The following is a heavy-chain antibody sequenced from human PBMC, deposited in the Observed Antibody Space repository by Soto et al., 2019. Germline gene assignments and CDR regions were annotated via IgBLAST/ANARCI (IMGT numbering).Heavy chain of an antibody. Sequence: QVQLVESGGGVVQPGRSLRLSCAASGFTFSSYGMHWVRQAPGKGLEWVAVISYDGSNKYYADSVKGRFTISRDNSKNTLYLQMNSLRAEDTAVYYCAKDSKWFGEPIYSYGMDVWGQGTTVTVSS. CDR3: AKDSKWFGEPIYSYGMDV. D-gene: IGHD3-10*01. CDR2: ISYDGSNK. J-gene: IGHJ6*02. V-gene: IGHV3-30*18. CDR1: GFTFSSYG.